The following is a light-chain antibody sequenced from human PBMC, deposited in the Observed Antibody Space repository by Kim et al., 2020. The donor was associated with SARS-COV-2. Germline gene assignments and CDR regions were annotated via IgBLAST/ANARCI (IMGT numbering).Light chain of an antibody. CDR1: QSVSNS. Sequence: VSPGERATLSWRASQSVSNSLAWYQQRPGQAPRLLIYGASTRAAGIPARFSARGSGTEFTLTISSLQSEDSAIYYCQQYTNWPRSFGQGTKVDIK. J-gene: IGKJ1*01. CDR2: GAS. CDR3: QQYTNWPRS. V-gene: IGKV3-15*01.